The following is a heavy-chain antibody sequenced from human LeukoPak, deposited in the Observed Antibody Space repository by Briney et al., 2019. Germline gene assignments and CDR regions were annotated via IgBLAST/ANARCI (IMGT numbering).Heavy chain of an antibody. D-gene: IGHD2-2*01. V-gene: IGHV4-34*01. CDR3: ARKGVVPAAMIRDYYFDY. CDR1: GGSFSGYY. J-gene: IGHJ4*02. Sequence: SETLSLTCAVYGGSFSGYYWSWIRQPPGKGLEWIGEINHSGSTNYNPPLKSRVTISVDTSKNQFSLKLRSVTAADTAVYYCARKGVVPAAMIRDYYFDYWGQGTLVTVSS. CDR2: INHSGST.